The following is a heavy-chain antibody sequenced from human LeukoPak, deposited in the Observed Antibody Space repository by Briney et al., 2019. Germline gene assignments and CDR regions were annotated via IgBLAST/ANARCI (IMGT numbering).Heavy chain of an antibody. CDR1: GFTFSSYT. V-gene: IGHV3-21*01. CDR2: ISSSSSHI. D-gene: IGHD2-15*01. CDR3: AKDNPVLDS. Sequence: GGSLRLSCAASGFTFSSYTMNWVRQAPGKGLEWVSSISSSSSHIYYADSVKGRFTISGDNAKNSLYLQMNSLRAEDTAVYYCAKDNPVLDSWGQGTLVTVSS. J-gene: IGHJ4*02.